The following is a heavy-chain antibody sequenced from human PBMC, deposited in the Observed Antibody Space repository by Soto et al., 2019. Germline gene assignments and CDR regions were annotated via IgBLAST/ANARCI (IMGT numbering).Heavy chain of an antibody. CDR1: GGTFSSYA. CDR2: TIPIFGTA. V-gene: IGHV1-69*12. Sequence: QVQLVQSGAEVKKPGSSVKVSCKASGGTFSSYAISWVRQAPGQGLEWMGGTIPIFGTANYAQKFQGRVTITADESTSTAYRELSSLRSEDTAVYYCARDEDYGDYEYAFDIWGQGTMVTVSS. D-gene: IGHD4-17*01. J-gene: IGHJ3*02. CDR3: ARDEDYGDYEYAFDI.